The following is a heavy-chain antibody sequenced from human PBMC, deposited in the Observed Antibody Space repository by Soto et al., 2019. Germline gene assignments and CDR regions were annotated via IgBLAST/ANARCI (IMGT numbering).Heavy chain of an antibody. CDR1: GFTFSNYG. Sequence: QVQLVESGGGVVQPGGSLRLSCAASGFTFSNYGMHWVRQAPGKGLEWVADITKNGRNKDYADSVKGRLAISRDNSKNTLELQMNSLRVEDTAMYSCGRCNGDDCHSPFDYWGQGTLVTVSS. CDR3: GRCNGDDCHSPFDY. V-gene: IGHV3-30*03. D-gene: IGHD2-8*01. J-gene: IGHJ4*02. CDR2: ITKNGRNK.